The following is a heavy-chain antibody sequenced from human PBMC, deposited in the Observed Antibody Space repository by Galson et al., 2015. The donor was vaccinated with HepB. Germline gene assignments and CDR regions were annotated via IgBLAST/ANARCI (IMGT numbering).Heavy chain of an antibody. J-gene: IGHJ4*02. D-gene: IGHD6-19*01. CDR1: GFTFDDHI. CDR3: TKGSQSSGWYASDY. CDR2: ISWDAVST. V-gene: IGHV3-43*01. Sequence: SLRLSCAASGFTFDDHIMQWVRQVPGKGLEWVSLISWDAVSTYYADSVKGRFTISRDNNKNSLYLQMNSLRTEDTAFYYCTKGSQSSGWYASDYWGQGTLVIVSS.